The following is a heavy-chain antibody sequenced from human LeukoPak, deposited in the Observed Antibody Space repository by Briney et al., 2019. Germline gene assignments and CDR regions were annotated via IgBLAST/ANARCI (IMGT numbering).Heavy chain of an antibody. CDR3: ARDQGNTAMVKQYNWFDP. J-gene: IGHJ5*02. CDR2: IYYSGST. V-gene: IGHV4-30-4*08. Sequence: PSQTLSLTCTVSGGSISSGDYYWRWIRQPPGKGLEWLVYIYYSGSTYYNPSLKSRVTISVDTSKNQFSLKLSSVTAADTAVYYCARDQGNTAMVKQYNWFDPWGQGTLVTVSS. D-gene: IGHD5-18*01. CDR1: GGSISSGDYY.